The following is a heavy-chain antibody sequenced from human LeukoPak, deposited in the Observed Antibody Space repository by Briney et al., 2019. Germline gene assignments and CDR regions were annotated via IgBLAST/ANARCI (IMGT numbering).Heavy chain of an antibody. CDR3: ARGPNYVWGSYRYFDY. J-gene: IGHJ4*02. D-gene: IGHD3-16*02. CDR1: GGSISNSSYY. V-gene: IGHV4-30-4*08. Sequence: SETLSLTCTVSGGSISNSSYYWGWIRQPPGKGLEWIGYIYYSGSTDYNPSLKSRLTISVDTSKNQFSLKLRSVTAADTAVYYCARGPNYVWGSYRYFDYWGQGTLVTVSS. CDR2: IYYSGST.